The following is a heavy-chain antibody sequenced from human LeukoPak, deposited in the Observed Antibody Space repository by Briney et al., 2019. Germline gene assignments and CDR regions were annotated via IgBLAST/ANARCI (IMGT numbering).Heavy chain of an antibody. CDR1: GFTVSSNY. V-gene: IGHV3-66*01. J-gene: IGHJ4*02. CDR3: AKQSSYSSGWYPFDY. CDR2: IYSGGST. Sequence: PGGSLRLSCAASGFTVSSNYMSWVRQAPGKGLEWVSVIYSGGSTYYADSVKGRFTISRDNSKNTLYLQMNSLRAEDTAVYYCAKQSSYSSGWYPFDYWGQGTLVTVSS. D-gene: IGHD6-19*01.